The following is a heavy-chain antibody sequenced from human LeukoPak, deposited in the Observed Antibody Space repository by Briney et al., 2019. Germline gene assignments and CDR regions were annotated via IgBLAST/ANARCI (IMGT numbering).Heavy chain of an antibody. CDR3: AKDSGSYLGY. Sequence: RGSLRLSCAASGFTFSSYGMHWVRQAPGKGLEWVAVISYDGSNKYYADSVKGRFTISRDNSKNTLYLQMNSLRAEDTAVYYCAKDSGSYLGYWGQGTLVTVSS. V-gene: IGHV3-30*18. CDR2: ISYDGSNK. D-gene: IGHD3-10*01. CDR1: GFTFSSYG. J-gene: IGHJ4*02.